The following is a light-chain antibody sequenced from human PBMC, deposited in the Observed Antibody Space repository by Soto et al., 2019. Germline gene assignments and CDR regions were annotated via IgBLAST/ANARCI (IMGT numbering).Light chain of an antibody. J-gene: IGLJ2*01. CDR2: EVN. CDR3: CLYGGSNNYVV. Sequence: QSALTQPASGSGAPGQSITISCTGTSSDVGKYTFVSWYGQHPGKAPKLIIFEVNKRPSGVSNRFSGSKSGNTASLTISGLQAEDEDNYYCCLYGGSNNYVVFGGGTTLTVL. V-gene: IGLV2-23*02. CDR1: SSDVGKYTF.